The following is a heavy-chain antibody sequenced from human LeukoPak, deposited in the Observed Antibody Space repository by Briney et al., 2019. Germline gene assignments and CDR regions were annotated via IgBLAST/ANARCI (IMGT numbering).Heavy chain of an antibody. CDR1: GFSVSTNY. Sequence: HPGGSLRLSCAASGFSVSTNYMSWVRQAPGKGLEWVSFTYSGGRTDYADSVKGRFTISRDNSKNTLYLQMNSLRVEDTAVYYCARDSQYCSSGSCSPGASDIWGQGTMVTVSS. CDR3: ARDSQYCSSGSCSPGASDI. J-gene: IGHJ3*02. D-gene: IGHD2-15*01. V-gene: IGHV3-53*01. CDR2: TYSGGRT.